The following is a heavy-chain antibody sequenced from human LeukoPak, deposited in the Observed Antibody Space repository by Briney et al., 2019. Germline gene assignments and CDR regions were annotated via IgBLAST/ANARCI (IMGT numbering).Heavy chain of an antibody. CDR3: ARGHSSGWYYFDY. CDR1: GFTFSSYR. D-gene: IGHD6-19*01. J-gene: IGHJ4*02. Sequence: GGSLRLSCAASGFTFSSYRMNWVREAPGEGLEWGSSISSSSSYIYYADSVKGRFTISRDNAKNSLYLQMSSLRAEDTAVYYCARGHSSGWYYFDYWGQGTLVTVSS. V-gene: IGHV3-21*01. CDR2: ISSSSSYI.